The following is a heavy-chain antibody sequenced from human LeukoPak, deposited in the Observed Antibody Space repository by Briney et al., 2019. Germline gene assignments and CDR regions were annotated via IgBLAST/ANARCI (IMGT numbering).Heavy chain of an antibody. CDR3: ARDRKTTVTPNWFDP. V-gene: IGHV4-38-2*02. J-gene: IGHJ5*02. CDR2: IYHSGST. CDR1: GYSISSGYY. Sequence: PSETLSLTCTVSGYSISSGYYWGWIRQPPGKGLEWIGSIYHSGSTYYNPSLKSRVTISVDTSKNQFSLKLSSVTAADTAVYYCARDRKTTVTPNWFDPWGQGTLVTVSS. D-gene: IGHD4-11*01.